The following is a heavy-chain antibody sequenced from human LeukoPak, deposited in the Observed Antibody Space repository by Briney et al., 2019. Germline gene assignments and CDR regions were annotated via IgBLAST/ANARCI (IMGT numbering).Heavy chain of an antibody. V-gene: IGHV3-9*01. CDR2: ISWNSGSI. J-gene: IGHJ5*02. CDR1: GFTFDDYA. D-gene: IGHD6-6*01. CDR3: AGGSEAARQRAPPKEGFDP. Sequence: GGSLRLSCAASGFTFDDYAMHWVRQAPGKGLEWVSGISWNSGSIGYADSVKGRFTISRDNAKNSLYLQMNSLRAEDTAVYYCAGGSEAARQRAPPKEGFDPWGQGTLVTVSS.